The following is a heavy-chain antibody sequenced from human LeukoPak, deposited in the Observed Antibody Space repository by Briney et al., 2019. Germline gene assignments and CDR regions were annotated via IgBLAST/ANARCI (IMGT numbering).Heavy chain of an antibody. D-gene: IGHD5-18*01. Sequence: ASVKVSCKASGYTFTGYSMHWVRQAPGQGLEWMGWINPKNGGTNYAQKFQGRVTMTRDTSISAAYMVLSRLRSDDTAVYYCARGLARTSMVTRGGVRFDYWGQGTLVTVSS. J-gene: IGHJ4*02. CDR1: GYTFTGYS. CDR2: INPKNGGT. V-gene: IGHV1-2*02. CDR3: ARGLARTSMVTRGGVRFDY.